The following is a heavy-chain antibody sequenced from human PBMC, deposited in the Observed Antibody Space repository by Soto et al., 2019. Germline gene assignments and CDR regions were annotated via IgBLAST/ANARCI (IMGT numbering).Heavy chain of an antibody. CDR3: ARGRPGRSSAWFSY. CDR1: GGSLSGYY. Sequence: SETLSLTCAVYGGSLSGYYWSWIRQPPGKGLEWIGEINHSGSTSYNPSLKSRVSMSTDTSKNQFSLKLSSVTAADTAVYYCARGRPGRSSAWFSYWGQGTLVTVSS. V-gene: IGHV4-34*01. J-gene: IGHJ4*02. CDR2: INHSGST. D-gene: IGHD6-19*01.